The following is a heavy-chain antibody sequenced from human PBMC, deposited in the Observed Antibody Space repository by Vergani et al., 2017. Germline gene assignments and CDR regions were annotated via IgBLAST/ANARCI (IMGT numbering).Heavy chain of an antibody. CDR1: GFTFSSYG. V-gene: IGHV3-30*18. CDR2: ISYDGSNK. D-gene: IGHD6-6*01. Sequence: QVQLVESGGGVVQPGRSLRLSCAASGFTFSSYGMHWVRQAPGKGLEWVAVISYDGSNKYYADSVKGRFTISRDNSKNTLYLQMNSLRAEETAVYYCAKDFILEYSSSYFDYWGQGTLVTVSS. CDR3: AKDFILEYSSSYFDY. J-gene: IGHJ4*02.